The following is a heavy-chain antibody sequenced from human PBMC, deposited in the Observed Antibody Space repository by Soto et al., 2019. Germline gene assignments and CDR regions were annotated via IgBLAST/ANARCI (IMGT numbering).Heavy chain of an antibody. CDR1: GGTFSSYA. CDR2: IIPIFGTV. J-gene: IGHJ4*02. CDR3: ASFVPAAMYLDY. D-gene: IGHD2-2*01. V-gene: IGHV1-69*13. Sequence: SVKVSCKASGGTFSSYAISWVRQAPGQGLEWMGGIIPIFGTVNYAQKFQGRVTITADESTSTAYMELSSLRSEDTAVYYCASFVPAAMYLDYWGQGTLVTVSS.